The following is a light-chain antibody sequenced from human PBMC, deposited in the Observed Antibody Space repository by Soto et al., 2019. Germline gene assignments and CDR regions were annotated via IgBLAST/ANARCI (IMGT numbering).Light chain of an antibody. CDR3: QRYGGSPLYT. J-gene: IGKJ2*01. V-gene: IGKV3-20*01. CDR2: GAS. CDR1: QSVPSRY. Sequence: EVVLTQSPGTLSLSPGERATLSCRASQSVPSRYLAWYQQKPGRAPRLLSYGASSRATGIPDRFTGSGSGTDFTLTISGLEPEDFAVYYCQRYGGSPLYTFGQGTKLEIK.